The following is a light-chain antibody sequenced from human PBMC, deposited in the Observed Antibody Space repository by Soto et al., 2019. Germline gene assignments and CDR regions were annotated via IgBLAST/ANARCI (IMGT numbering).Light chain of an antibody. CDR3: QHYGGSFI. Sequence: EIVLTQSPGTLSLSPGEGATVSCRVSQSINSKPLVWYQRKFGQAPRLLIYNTSSRATGIPDRFSGSGSGTDFTLSISRLDPEDFAVYYCQHYGGSFIFGPGTKVDFK. CDR1: QSINSKP. J-gene: IGKJ3*01. V-gene: IGKV3-20*01. CDR2: NTS.